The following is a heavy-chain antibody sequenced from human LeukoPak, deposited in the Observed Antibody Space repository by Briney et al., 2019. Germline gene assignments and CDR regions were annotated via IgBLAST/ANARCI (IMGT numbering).Heavy chain of an antibody. CDR3: AKNYGPGNAFYDY. CDR1: GFSFSTYA. D-gene: IGHD3-10*01. Sequence: PGGSLRLSCAASGFSFSTYAMTWVRQAPGRGLEWVSAIDGSGRYIYYLDSVQGRFTNSRDNSKNTLFLQMNSLTAEDSAVYYCAKNYGPGNAFYDYWGQGVLVTVSS. CDR2: IDGSGRYI. V-gene: IGHV3-23*01. J-gene: IGHJ4*02.